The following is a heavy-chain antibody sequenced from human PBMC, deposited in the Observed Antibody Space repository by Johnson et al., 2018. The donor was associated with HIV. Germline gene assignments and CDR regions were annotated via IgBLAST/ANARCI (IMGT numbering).Heavy chain of an antibody. CDR2: MSYDGSNK. Sequence: QVQLVESGGGVVQPGRSLRLSCAVSGLTFSNYGMHWVRQAPGKGLEWVAVMSYDGSNKYYTDSVRGRFTISRDNSKNTLYLQMKSLRAEDTAVYYCAKDRGQFGDGVPDAFDIWGQGTMVTVSS. CDR3: AKDRGQFGDGVPDAFDI. D-gene: IGHD3-10*01. J-gene: IGHJ3*02. V-gene: IGHV3-33*05. CDR1: GLTFSNYG.